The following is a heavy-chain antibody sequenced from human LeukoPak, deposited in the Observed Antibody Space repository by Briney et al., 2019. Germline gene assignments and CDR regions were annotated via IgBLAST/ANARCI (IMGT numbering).Heavy chain of an antibody. J-gene: IGHJ1*01. V-gene: IGHV1-2*02. CDR1: GYTFTGYY. D-gene: IGHD6-19*01. CDR3: AREAYSSGWLLIQH. CDR2: INPNSGGT. Sequence: GASVKVSCKASGYTFTGYYMHWVRQAPGQGLEWMGWINPNSGGTNYAQKFQGRVTMTRDTSISTAYMELSRLRSDDTAVYYCAREAYSSGWLLIQHWGQGTLVTVSS.